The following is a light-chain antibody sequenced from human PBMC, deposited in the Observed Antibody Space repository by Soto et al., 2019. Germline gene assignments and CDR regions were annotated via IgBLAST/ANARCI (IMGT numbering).Light chain of an antibody. V-gene: IGKV1-6*01. CDR3: LQDYNYPRT. CDR2: VAS. J-gene: IGKJ1*01. Sequence: AIQMIQSPVSLSASVGDRVTITCRASQDIGKDLGWYQQKPGEAPELLISVASTLESGVPSRFSGSGSGTDFSLTISSLQPEDFATYYCLQDYNYPRTFGQGTKV. CDR1: QDIGKD.